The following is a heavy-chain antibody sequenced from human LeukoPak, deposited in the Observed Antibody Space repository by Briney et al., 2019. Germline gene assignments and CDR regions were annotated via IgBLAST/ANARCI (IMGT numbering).Heavy chain of an antibody. Sequence: VASHPSGVTSSSSSVSWVRQVPGQWLEWMGRSIPILGIANYEKKFQGRFTITADKSTSTAYMELSSLRSEDTAVYYCARVLNGMATTDWGQGTLVTVSS. CDR1: GVTSSSSS. CDR2: SIPILGIA. V-gene: IGHV1-69*02. J-gene: IGHJ4*02. D-gene: IGHD5-24*01. CDR3: ARVLNGMATTD.